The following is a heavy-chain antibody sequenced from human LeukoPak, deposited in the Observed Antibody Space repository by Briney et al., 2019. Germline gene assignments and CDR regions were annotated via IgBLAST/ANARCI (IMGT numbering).Heavy chain of an antibody. J-gene: IGHJ4*02. CDR2: ISVYNGNT. Sequence: GASVKVSCKASGYTFSTYRIIWVRHAPGQGLEWMGWISVYNGNTNYAQKLQGRVTMTTDTSTSTAYMESRSLRSDDTALYYCARGSSGWSFDYWGQGTLVTVSS. CDR1: GYTFSTYR. D-gene: IGHD6-13*01. CDR3: ARGSSGWSFDY. V-gene: IGHV1-18*01.